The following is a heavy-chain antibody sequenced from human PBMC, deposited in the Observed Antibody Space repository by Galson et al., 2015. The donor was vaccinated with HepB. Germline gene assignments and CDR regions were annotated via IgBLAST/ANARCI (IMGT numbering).Heavy chain of an antibody. CDR3: ARDVGQDSYYYDSSGYYLD. J-gene: IGHJ4*02. Sequence: SLRLSCAASGFTFSSYAMHWVRQAPGKGLEWVAVISYDGSNKYYADSVKGRFTISRDNSKNTLYLQMNSLRAEDTAMYYCARDVGQDSYYYDSSGYYLDWGQGTLVTVSS. D-gene: IGHD3-22*01. V-gene: IGHV3-30*04. CDR1: GFTFSSYA. CDR2: ISYDGSNK.